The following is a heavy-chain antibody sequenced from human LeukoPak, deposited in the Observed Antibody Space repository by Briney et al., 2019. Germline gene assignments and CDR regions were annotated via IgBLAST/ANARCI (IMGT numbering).Heavy chain of an antibody. D-gene: IGHD3-22*01. J-gene: IGHJ4*02. CDR3: ARDDGAYYDSSGNDY. V-gene: IGHV3-21*01. Sequence: GGSLRLSCAASGFTFSRYSMNCVRQAPGEGLEWVSSISTSSNYIYYADSVKGRFTISRDNARKSLYLEMNSLRADDTAVYYCARDDGAYYDSSGNDYWGQGTLVTVSS. CDR2: ISTSSNYI. CDR1: GFTFSRYS.